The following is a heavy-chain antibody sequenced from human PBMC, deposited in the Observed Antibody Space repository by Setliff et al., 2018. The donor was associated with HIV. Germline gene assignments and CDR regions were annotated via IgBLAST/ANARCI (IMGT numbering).Heavy chain of an antibody. CDR1: GGSVSSFY. CDR2: IYTRGST. Sequence: SETLSLTCTVSGGSVSSFYWSWIRQPAEKGLEWIGRIYTRGSTNSNPSLKGRVTMSVDTSKNHFSLKLSSVTAADPAIYYCARGLGGGFSLDAFDIWGRGTMVTV. D-gene: IGHD2-15*01. J-gene: IGHJ3*02. V-gene: IGHV4-4*07. CDR3: ARGLGGGFSLDAFDI.